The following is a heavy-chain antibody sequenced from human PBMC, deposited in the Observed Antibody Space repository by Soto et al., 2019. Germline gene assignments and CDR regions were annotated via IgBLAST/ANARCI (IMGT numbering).Heavy chain of an antibody. Sequence: QVQLVQSGAEVKKPGASVKVSCKASGYTFTSYYMHWVRQAPGQGLEWMGIINPSGGSTSYAQKFQGRVTMTRDTSTSTVYMELSSLRSEDTAVYYCARDFFGTTGTGDRDYWGQGTLVTVCS. J-gene: IGHJ4*02. V-gene: IGHV1-46*01. CDR1: GYTFTSYY. CDR2: INPSGGST. CDR3: ARDFFGTTGTGDRDY. D-gene: IGHD1-1*01.